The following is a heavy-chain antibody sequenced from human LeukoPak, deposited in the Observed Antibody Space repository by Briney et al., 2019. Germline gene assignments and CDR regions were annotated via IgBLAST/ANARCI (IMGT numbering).Heavy chain of an antibody. CDR1: GGSFSGYY. CDR2: INHSGST. Sequence: SETLSLTCAVYGGSFSGYYWSWIRQPPGKGLEWIGEINHSGSTNYNPSLKSRVTISVDTSKNQFSLELSSVTAADTAVYYCARGPTGIAVFWGQGTLVTVSS. J-gene: IGHJ4*02. V-gene: IGHV4-34*01. D-gene: IGHD6-19*01. CDR3: ARGPTGIAVF.